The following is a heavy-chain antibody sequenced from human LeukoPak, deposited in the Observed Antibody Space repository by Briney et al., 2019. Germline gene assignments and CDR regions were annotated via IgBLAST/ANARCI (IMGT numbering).Heavy chain of an antibody. J-gene: IGHJ3*02. Sequence: GGSLRLSCAASGFTFSSYWMHWVRQAPGKGLVWVSRINSDGSSTSYADSVKGRFTISRDNAKNTLYLQMNSLRAEDTAVYYCASYYYDSSGYPFDIWGQGTMVTVSP. CDR2: INSDGSST. CDR1: GFTFSSYW. D-gene: IGHD3-22*01. CDR3: ASYYYDSSGYPFDI. V-gene: IGHV3-74*01.